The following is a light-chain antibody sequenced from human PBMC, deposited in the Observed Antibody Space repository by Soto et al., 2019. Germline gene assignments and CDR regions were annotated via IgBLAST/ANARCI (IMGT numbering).Light chain of an antibody. CDR1: QSISSW. V-gene: IGKV1-5*01. CDR3: QQYNSYSWT. Sequence: DIQMTQSPSTLSASVGDRVTITCRASQSISSWLAWYQQKPGKAPKLLIYDPSSLESGVPSRFSCSGSGTEFTLTISSLQPDDFATYYCQQYNSYSWTFGQGTKVEIK. J-gene: IGKJ1*01. CDR2: DPS.